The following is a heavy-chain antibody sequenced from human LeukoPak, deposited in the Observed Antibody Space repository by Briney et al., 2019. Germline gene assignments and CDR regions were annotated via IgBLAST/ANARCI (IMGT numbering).Heavy chain of an antibody. CDR2: IYHSGST. CDR3: ARDRGTWNDDGFDY. Sequence: SETLSLTCIVSNYSISSGYFWGWIRQPPGKGLEWIGSIYHSGSTYYNPSLKSRVTMSVDTSKNQFSLKLSSVTAADTAVYYRARDRGTWNDDGFDYWGQGTLVTVSS. CDR1: NYSISSGYF. D-gene: IGHD1-1*01. V-gene: IGHV4-38-2*02. J-gene: IGHJ4*02.